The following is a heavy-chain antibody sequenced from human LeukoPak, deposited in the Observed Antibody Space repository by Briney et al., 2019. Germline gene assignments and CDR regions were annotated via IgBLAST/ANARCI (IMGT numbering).Heavy chain of an antibody. CDR1: GGSISSSSYY. V-gene: IGHV4-39*01. J-gene: IGHJ4*02. Sequence: SETLSLTCTVSGGSISSSSYYWGWIRQPPGKGLEWIGSIYYSGSTYYNPSLKSRVTISVDTSKNQFSLKLSSVTAADTAVYYCARLPKSRDGYNHFDYWGQGTLVTVSS. CDR3: ARLPKSRDGYNHFDY. D-gene: IGHD5-24*01. CDR2: IYYSGST.